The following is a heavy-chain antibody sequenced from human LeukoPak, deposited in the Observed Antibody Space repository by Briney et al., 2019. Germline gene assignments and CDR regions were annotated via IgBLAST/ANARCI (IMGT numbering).Heavy chain of an antibody. V-gene: IGHV4-30-4*08. J-gene: IGHJ5*02. CDR3: ARERVLEYYHGSGDRWFDP. CDR2: IYYSGST. CDR1: GGSISSGDYY. Sequence: SETLSLTCTVSGGSISSGDYYWSWIRQPPGKSLEWIGYIYYSGSTYYNPSLKSRVTISVDTSKNQFSLKLSSVTAADTAVYYCARERVLEYYHGSGDRWFDPWGQGTLVTVSS. D-gene: IGHD3-10*01.